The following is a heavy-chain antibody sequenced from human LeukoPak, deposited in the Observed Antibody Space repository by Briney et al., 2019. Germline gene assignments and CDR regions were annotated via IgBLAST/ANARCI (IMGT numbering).Heavy chain of an antibody. Sequence: GGSLRLSCAVSGFTFSDHYMDWVRQAPGKGLEWVGRIRNKANSYTTEYAASVKGRFTISRDDSKNSVNLQMNSLKTEDTAVYYCATSYCTNGVCYWSYFDYWGQGTLVTVSS. CDR2: IRNKANSYTT. D-gene: IGHD2-8*01. CDR1: GFTFSDHY. CDR3: ATSYCTNGVCYWSYFDY. J-gene: IGHJ4*02. V-gene: IGHV3-72*01.